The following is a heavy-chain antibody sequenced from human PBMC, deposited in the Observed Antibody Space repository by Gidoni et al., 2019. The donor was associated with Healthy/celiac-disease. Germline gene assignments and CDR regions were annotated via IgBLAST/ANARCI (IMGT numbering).Heavy chain of an antibody. CDR1: GFTFGDYA. V-gene: IGHV3-49*04. D-gene: IGHD3-10*01. Sequence: EVQLVESGGGLVQPGRSLRLSCTASGFTFGDYAMSWVRQAPGKGLEWVGFIRSKAYGGTTEYAASVKGRFTISRDDSKSIAYLQMNSLKTEDTAVYYCTRGLGGSGSPSGYWGQGTLVTVSS. CDR2: IRSKAYGGTT. J-gene: IGHJ4*02. CDR3: TRGLGGSGSPSGY.